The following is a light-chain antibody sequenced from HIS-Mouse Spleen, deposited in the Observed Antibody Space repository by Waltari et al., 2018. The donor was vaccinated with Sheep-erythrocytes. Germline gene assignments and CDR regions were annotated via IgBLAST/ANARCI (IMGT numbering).Light chain of an antibody. CDR3: CSYAGSYNHV. V-gene: IGLV2-11*02. CDR2: DVR. J-gene: IGLJ1*01. Sequence: QSALTQPRSVSGSPGQSVTIPCPGTSSDVGGYNFVSWYQQHPGKAPKLMLYDVRKRPSGVPDRLSGSKSRNTASLTISGLQAEDEAYYFRCSYAGSYNHVFGTGAKVTVL. CDR1: SSDVGGYNF.